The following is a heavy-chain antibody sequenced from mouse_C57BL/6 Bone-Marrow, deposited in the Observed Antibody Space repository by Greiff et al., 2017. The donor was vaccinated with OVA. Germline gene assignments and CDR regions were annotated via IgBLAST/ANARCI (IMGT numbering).Heavy chain of an antibody. J-gene: IGHJ4*01. Sequence: VQLKESGGGLVQPKGSLKLSCAASGFSFNTYAMNWVRQAPGKGLEWVARIRSKSNNYATYYADSVKDRFTISRDDSESMLYLQMNNLKTEDTAMYYCVSLAYYSNYDAMDYWGQGTSVTVSS. D-gene: IGHD2-5*01. V-gene: IGHV10-1*01. CDR1: GFSFNTYA. CDR2: IRSKSNNYAT. CDR3: VSLAYYSNYDAMDY.